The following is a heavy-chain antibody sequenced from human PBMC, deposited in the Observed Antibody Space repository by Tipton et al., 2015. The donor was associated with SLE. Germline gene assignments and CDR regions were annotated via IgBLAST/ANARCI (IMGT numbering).Heavy chain of an antibody. J-gene: IGHJ6*03. V-gene: IGHV4-34*01. Sequence: TLSLTCAVYGGSFSGYYWSWIRQPPGKGLEWIGEINHSGSTNYNPSLKSRVTISVDTSKNQFSLKLSSVTAANTAVYYCARTIAEQVAGFYYYYYMDVWGKGTTVTVSS. D-gene: IGHD1/OR15-1a*01. CDR1: GGSFSGYY. CDR2: INHSGST. CDR3: ARTIAEQVAGFYYYYYMDV.